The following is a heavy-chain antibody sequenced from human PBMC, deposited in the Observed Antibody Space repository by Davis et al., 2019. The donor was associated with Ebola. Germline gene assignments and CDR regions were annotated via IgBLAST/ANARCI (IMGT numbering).Heavy chain of an antibody. Sequence: GGSLRLSCAASGFTFSNAWMSWVRQAPGKGLEWVGRIKSKTDGGTTDYAAPVKGRFTISRDDSKNTLYLQMNSLETEDTAVYYCTAYSSSSNFDYWGQGTLVTVSS. CDR3: TAYSSSSNFDY. J-gene: IGHJ4*02. CDR1: GFTFSNAW. D-gene: IGHD6-6*01. V-gene: IGHV3-15*01. CDR2: IKSKTDGGTT.